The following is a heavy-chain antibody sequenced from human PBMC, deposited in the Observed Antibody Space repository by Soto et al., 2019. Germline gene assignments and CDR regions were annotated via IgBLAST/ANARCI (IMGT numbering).Heavy chain of an antibody. J-gene: IGHJ4*02. D-gene: IGHD2-15*01. CDR1: GYTFTSYD. Sequence: ASVKVSCKASGYTFTSYDINWVRQATGQGLEWMGWMNPNSGNTGYAQKFQGRVTMTRNTSISTAYMELSSLRSEDTAVYYCARAFQGYCSGGSCYFDYWGQGTLVTV. V-gene: IGHV1-8*01. CDR2: MNPNSGNT. CDR3: ARAFQGYCSGGSCYFDY.